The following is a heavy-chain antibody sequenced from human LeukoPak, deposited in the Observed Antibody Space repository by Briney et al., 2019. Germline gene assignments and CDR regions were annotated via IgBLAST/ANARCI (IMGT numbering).Heavy chain of an antibody. J-gene: IGHJ2*01. D-gene: IGHD2-15*01. CDR2: LSGPATRA. V-gene: IGHV3-23*01. Sequence: GGSLRLSCAASGFPFSSFAMVWVRQAPGKGLEWVSALSGPATRAIYADSVRGRFTTYRENFKNTLYLKMNSLRAEDSAVYYCAKCRGGGGEYWHFDLWGRGILVSVSS. CDR1: GFPFSSFA. CDR3: AKCRGGGGEYWHFDL.